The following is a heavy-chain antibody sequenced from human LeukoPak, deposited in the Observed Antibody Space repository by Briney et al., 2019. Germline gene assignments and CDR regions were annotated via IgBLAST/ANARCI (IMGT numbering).Heavy chain of an antibody. J-gene: IGHJ4*02. V-gene: IGHV4-39*01. CDR2: IYYSGST. D-gene: IGHD2/OR15-2a*01. CDR3: ARFSTSDFDY. Sequence: PSETLSLTCTVSGGSISSSSYYWGWIRQPPGKGLEWIGSIYYSGSTHYNPSLKSRVTISVDTSKNQFSLKLSSVTAADTAVYYCARFSTSDFDYWGQGTLVTVSS. CDR1: GGSISSSSYY.